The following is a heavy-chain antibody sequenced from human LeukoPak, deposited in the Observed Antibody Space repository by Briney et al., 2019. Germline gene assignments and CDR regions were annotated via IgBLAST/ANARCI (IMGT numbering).Heavy chain of an antibody. CDR3: ASESGSYNDAFDI. CDR1: GGTFSSYT. CDR2: IIPILGIA. Sequence: SVKVSCKASGGTFSSYTISWVRQAPGQGLEWMGRIIPILGIANYAQKFQGRVTITADKSTSTAYMELSSLRSEDTAMYYCASESGSYNDAFDIWGQGTMVTVSS. V-gene: IGHV1-69*02. D-gene: IGHD1-26*01. J-gene: IGHJ3*02.